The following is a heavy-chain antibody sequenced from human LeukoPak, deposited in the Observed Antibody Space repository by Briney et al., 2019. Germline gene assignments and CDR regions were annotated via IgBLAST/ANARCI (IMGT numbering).Heavy chain of an antibody. V-gene: IGHV4-59*01. CDR1: GGSIISYY. J-gene: IGHJ3*02. CDR2: IYYSGST. Sequence: KPWETLSLTCTVSGGSIISYYWTWIGQPPGKGLGWMGYIYYSGSTTYNPSLKSRVTISVDTSKNQFSLKLTSVTAADAAVYYCARDRRSAGSDAFEIWGQGTVVTVSS. CDR3: ARDRRSAGSDAFEI. D-gene: IGHD6-13*01.